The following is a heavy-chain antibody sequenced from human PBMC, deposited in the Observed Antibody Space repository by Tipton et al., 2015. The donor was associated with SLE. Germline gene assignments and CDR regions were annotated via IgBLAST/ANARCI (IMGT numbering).Heavy chain of an antibody. CDR1: GGSISSYY. CDR2: IYYSGST. D-gene: IGHD3-3*01. CDR3: ARDSRTYYDFWSGYSFED. V-gene: IGHV4-59*12. J-gene: IGHJ4*02. Sequence: TLSLTCTVSGGSISSYYWSWIRQPPGKGLEWIGYIYYSGSTNYNPSLKSRVTISVDTSKNQFSLKLSSVTAADTAVYYCARDSRTYYDFWSGYSFEDWGQGTLVTVSS.